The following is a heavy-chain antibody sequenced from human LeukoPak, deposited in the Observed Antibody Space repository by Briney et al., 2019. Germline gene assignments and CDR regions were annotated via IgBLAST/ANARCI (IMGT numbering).Heavy chain of an antibody. CDR3: VRDMGYYDKV. CDR2: INTDGNTR. J-gene: IGHJ4*02. V-gene: IGHV3-74*01. CDR1: GFTFSTSW. Sequence: GGSPRLSCATSGFTFSTSWMHWVRQAPGKGLVWVSRINTDGNTRDYADSVKGRFTISRDNAKNTLYLQMNSLRAEDTAVYYCVRDMGYYDKVWGQGTLVTVSS. D-gene: IGHD3-22*01.